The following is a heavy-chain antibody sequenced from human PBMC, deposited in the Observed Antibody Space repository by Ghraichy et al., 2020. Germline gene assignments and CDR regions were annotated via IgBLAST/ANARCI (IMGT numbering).Heavy chain of an antibody. D-gene: IGHD5-18*01. J-gene: IGHJ4*02. Sequence: GSLRLSCAASGFTFSSYSMNWVRQAPGKGLEWVSYISSSSSTIYYADSVKGRFTLSRDNAKNSLYLQMNSLRAEDTAVYYCARGRGYNYGDIDYWGQGTLVTVSS. CDR1: GFTFSSYS. CDR2: ISSSSSTI. V-gene: IGHV3-48*01. CDR3: ARGRGYNYGDIDY.